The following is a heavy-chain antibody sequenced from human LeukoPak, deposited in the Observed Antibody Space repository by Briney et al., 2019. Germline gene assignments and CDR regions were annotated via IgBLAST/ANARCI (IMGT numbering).Heavy chain of an antibody. CDR2: ISGSGSSI. Sequence: MSGGSLRLSCAASGFTISSNYMSWVRQAPGKGLEWVSYISGSGSSIDYTESVEGRFTISRDNARNSLYLQMNSLRAEDTAVYYCARDGMSDYDYFDYWGQGTLVTVSS. CDR1: GFTISSNY. D-gene: IGHD5-12*01. V-gene: IGHV3-11*01. J-gene: IGHJ4*02. CDR3: ARDGMSDYDYFDY.